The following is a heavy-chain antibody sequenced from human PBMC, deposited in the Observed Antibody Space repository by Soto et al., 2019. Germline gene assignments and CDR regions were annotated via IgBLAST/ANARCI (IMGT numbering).Heavy chain of an antibody. Sequence: VSGPTLVNPTQTLTLTCTPSGFSPSTSGMRVSWIRQPPGKALEWLARIDWDDYKFYSTYLKTRLTISKDTSKNQVVLTMTNMDTVDTATYYCARMPGYHDSSGYLAGYFDYWGQGTLVTVAS. CDR2: IDWDDYK. CDR3: ARMPGYHDSSGYLAGYFDY. D-gene: IGHD3-22*01. V-gene: IGHV2-70*04. J-gene: IGHJ4*02. CDR1: GFSPSTSGMR.